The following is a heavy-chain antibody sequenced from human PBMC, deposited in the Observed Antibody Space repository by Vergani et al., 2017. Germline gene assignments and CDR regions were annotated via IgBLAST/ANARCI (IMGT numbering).Heavy chain of an antibody. CDR2: IYTSGST. Sequence: QVQLQESGPGLVKPSQTLSLTCTVSGGSISSGSYYWSWIRQPAGKGLEWIGRIYTSGSTNYNPSRQSRVTISVDTSKNQFFLKLSSVTAAETAVYYCAVRGAAAEAHWFDPWGQGTLVTVSS. D-gene: IGHD6-13*01. CDR3: AVRGAAAEAHWFDP. CDR1: GGSISSGSYY. V-gene: IGHV4-61*02. J-gene: IGHJ5*02.